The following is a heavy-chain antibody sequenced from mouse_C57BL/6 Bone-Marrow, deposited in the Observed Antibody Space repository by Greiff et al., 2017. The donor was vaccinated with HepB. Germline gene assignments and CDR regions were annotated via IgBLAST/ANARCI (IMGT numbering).Heavy chain of an antibody. J-gene: IGHJ3*01. Sequence: VQLQQSGAELARPGASVKLSCKASGYTFTSYGISWVKQRTGQGLEWIGEIYPRSGITYYNEKFKGKATLTADKSSSTAYMELRSLTSEDSAVYFCARGYYYAWFAYWGQGTLVTVSA. D-gene: IGHD1-1*02. CDR3: ARGYYYAWFAY. CDR1: GYTFTSYG. CDR2: IYPRSGIT. V-gene: IGHV1-81*01.